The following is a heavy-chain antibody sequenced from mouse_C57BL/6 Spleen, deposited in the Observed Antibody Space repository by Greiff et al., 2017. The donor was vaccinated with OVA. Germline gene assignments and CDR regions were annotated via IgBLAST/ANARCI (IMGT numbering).Heavy chain of an antibody. J-gene: IGHJ3*01. CDR1: GYTFTSYG. CDR3: ARCDYYGHPWFAY. Sequence: LEESGAELARPGASVKLSCKASGYTFTSYGISWVKQRTGQGLEWIGEIYPRSGNTYYNEKFKGKATLTADKSSSTAYMELRSLTSEDSAVYFCARCDYYGHPWFAYWGQGTLVTVSA. CDR2: IYPRSGNT. V-gene: IGHV1-81*01. D-gene: IGHD1-1*01.